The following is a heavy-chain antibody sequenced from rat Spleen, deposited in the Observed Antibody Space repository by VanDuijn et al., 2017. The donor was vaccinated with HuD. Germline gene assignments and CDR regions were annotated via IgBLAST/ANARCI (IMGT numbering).Heavy chain of an antibody. V-gene: IGHV5-25*01. Sequence: EVQLVESGGGLVQPGRSMKLSCAASGFSFSDYYMAWVRQAPTKGLDWVASISTGGGVTYYRDSVKGRFTLSRDNARSTLFLQMDSLRSEDTATYYCTRHGGLRNWFAYWGHGTLVTVSS. CDR1: GFSFSDYY. D-gene: IGHD4-1*01. J-gene: IGHJ3*01. CDR3: TRHGGLRNWFAY. CDR2: ISTGGGVT.